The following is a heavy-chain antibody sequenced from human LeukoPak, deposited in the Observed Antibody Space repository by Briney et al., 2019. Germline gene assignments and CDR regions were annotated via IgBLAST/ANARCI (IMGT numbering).Heavy chain of an antibody. V-gene: IGHV3-74*01. D-gene: IGHD6-19*01. CDR3: ARPETQYSSGLDGFDI. CDR1: GFTFSTYW. CDR2: INSDGSRT. J-gene: IGHJ3*02. Sequence: GSLRLSCAASGFTFSTYWMHWVRQAPGKGLVWVSRINSDGSRTTYADSVKGRFTISRDNAKNTLYLQMNSLRTEDTAVYYCARPETQYSSGLDGFDIWGQGTMVTVSS.